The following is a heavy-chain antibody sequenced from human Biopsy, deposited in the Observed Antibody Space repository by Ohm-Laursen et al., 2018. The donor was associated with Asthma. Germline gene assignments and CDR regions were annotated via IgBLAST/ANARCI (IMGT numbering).Heavy chain of an antibody. J-gene: IGHJ4*02. D-gene: IGHD3-22*01. V-gene: IGHV3-53*01. CDR1: GFAVSRDY. CDR3: ARGDSSNWSHYYFDY. CDR2: IYSGGTS. Sequence: SLRLSGAASGFAVSRDYMFWVRQAPGKGLEWVSVIYSGGTSHTADSVVGRFTISRDYSKSTLYLQMHSLRAEDTAVYYCARGDSSNWSHYYFDYWGQGTLVTVSS.